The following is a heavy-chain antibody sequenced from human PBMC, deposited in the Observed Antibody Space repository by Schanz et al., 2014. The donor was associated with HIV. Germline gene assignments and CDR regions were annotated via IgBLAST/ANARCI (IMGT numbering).Heavy chain of an antibody. V-gene: IGHV3-9*01. Sequence: VQLVESGGGVVQPGRSPTLSCAASGFTFSKYGMHWVRQAPGKGLEWVSGISWNSGSIGYADSVKGRFTISRDNAKNSLYLQMNSLRAEDTALYFCARDGNIVVIPAAKGEGSWFDPWGQGTLVTVSS. CDR2: ISWNSGSI. J-gene: IGHJ5*02. D-gene: IGHD2-2*01. CDR3: ARDGNIVVIPAAKGEGSWFDP. CDR1: GFTFSKYG.